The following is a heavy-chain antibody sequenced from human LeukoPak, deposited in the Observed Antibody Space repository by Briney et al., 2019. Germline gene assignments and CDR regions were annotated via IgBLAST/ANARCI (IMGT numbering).Heavy chain of an antibody. CDR2: IRSKAYGGTT. CDR3: TRVVEMAIYFDY. J-gene: IGHJ4*02. D-gene: IGHD5-24*01. CDR1: GFAFGDYA. V-gene: IGHV3-49*04. Sequence: GGSLRLSCTASGFAFGDYAMSWVRQAPGKGLEWVGFIRSKAYGGTTEYAASVKGRFTISRDDSKSIAYLQMNSLKTEDTAVYYCTRVVEMAIYFDYWGQGTLVTDCS.